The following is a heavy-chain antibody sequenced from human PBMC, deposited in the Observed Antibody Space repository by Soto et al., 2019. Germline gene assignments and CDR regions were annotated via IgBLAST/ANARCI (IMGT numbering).Heavy chain of an antibody. CDR3: ARSDGRY. J-gene: IGHJ4*02. CDR2: IYYTGST. CDR1: GGSISSYY. Sequence: SETLSLTCTVSGGSISSYYWSWIRQPPGKGLEWIGYIYYTGSTNYNPSLKSRVTLSVDTSKNQFSLKLSSVTAADTAVYYCARSDGRYWGQGTLVTVSS. V-gene: IGHV4-59*01.